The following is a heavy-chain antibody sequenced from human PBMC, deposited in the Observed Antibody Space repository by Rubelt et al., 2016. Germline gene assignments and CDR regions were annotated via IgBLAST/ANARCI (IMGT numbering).Heavy chain of an antibody. D-gene: IGHD4-17*01. CDR2: INPSGGRT. Sequence: QVQLVQSGAEVKKPGASVKVSCKASGYTFTSYYMHWVRQAPGQGLEWMGIINPSGGRTSYAQKFQGRVTMTRETSTSTVHMELSSLRSEETAVYYWARAASTVTTLLDLGYWGQGTLVTVSS. J-gene: IGHJ4*02. CDR1: GYTFTSYY. CDR3: ARAASTVTTLLDLGY. V-gene: IGHV1-46*01.